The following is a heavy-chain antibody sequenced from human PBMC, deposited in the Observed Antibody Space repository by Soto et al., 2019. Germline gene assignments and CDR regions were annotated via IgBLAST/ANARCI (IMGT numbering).Heavy chain of an antibody. D-gene: IGHD1-26*01. CDR1: GYTFTSYA. CDR2: INAGNGNT. V-gene: IGHV1-3*01. CDR3: ARAFGIVDFDY. J-gene: IGHJ4*02. Sequence: ASVKVSCKASGYTFTSYAMHWVRQAPGQRLEWMGWINAGNGNTKYSQKLQGRVTITRDTSASTAYMELSSLRSEDTAVYYCARAFGIVDFDYWGQGTLVTVSS.